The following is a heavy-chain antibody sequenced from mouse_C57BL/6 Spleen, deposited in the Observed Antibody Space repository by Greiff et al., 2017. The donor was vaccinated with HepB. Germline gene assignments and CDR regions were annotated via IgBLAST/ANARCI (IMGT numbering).Heavy chain of an antibody. V-gene: IGHV1-64*01. J-gene: IGHJ2*01. D-gene: IGHD2-3*01. Sequence: QVQLQQSGAELVKPGASVKLSCKASGYTFTSYWMHWVKQRPGQGLEWIGMIHPNSGSTNYNEKFKSKATLTVDKSSSTAYMQLSSLTSEDSAVYYCARDGYYSYFDYWGQGTTLTVSS. CDR3: ARDGYYSYFDY. CDR1: GYTFTSYW. CDR2: IHPNSGST.